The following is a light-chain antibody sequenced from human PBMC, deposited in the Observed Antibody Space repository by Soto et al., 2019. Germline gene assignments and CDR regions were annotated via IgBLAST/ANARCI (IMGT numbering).Light chain of an antibody. J-gene: IGLJ2*01. CDR1: NIGGKS. Sequence: SYELTQAPSVSVAPGQTATITCGGTNIGGKSVHWYQQKPGQAPVLVISDDSDRPSGIPERFSGSNSGNTATLTITRVEAGDEADFYCQAWDTSTDHLVFGGGTKVTVL. CDR2: DDS. V-gene: IGLV3-21*02. CDR3: QAWDTSTDHLV.